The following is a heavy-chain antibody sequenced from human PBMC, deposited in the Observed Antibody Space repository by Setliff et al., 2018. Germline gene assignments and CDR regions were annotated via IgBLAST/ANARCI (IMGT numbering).Heavy chain of an antibody. D-gene: IGHD3-10*01. V-gene: IGHV3-53*01. CDR1: GFTASSND. Sequence: GSLRLSCAASGFTASSNDMSWVRQAPGKGLEWVSLLYNDGSTYYADSVKGRFTISRDNSKNTLYLQMSSLRAEDTAVYYCRLWFGELLRDYWGQGTLVTVSS. CDR3: RLWFGELLRDY. J-gene: IGHJ4*02. CDR2: LYNDGST.